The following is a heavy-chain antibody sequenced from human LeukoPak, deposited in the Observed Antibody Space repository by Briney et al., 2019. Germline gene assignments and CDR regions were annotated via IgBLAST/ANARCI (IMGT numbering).Heavy chain of an antibody. CDR3: ARDPGSYCSGGSCCSGWFDP. CDR2: ISSSGSTI. CDR1: GFTFSDYY. D-gene: IGHD2-15*01. Sequence: GGSLRLSCAASGFTFSDYYMSWIRQAPGKGLEWVSYISSSGSTIYYADSVKGRFTISRDNAKNSLYLQMNSLRAEDTAVYYCARDPGSYCSGGSCCSGWFDPWGQGTLVTVSS. V-gene: IGHV3-11*04. J-gene: IGHJ5*02.